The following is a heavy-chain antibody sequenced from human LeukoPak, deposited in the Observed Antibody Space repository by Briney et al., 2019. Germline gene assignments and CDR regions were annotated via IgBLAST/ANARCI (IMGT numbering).Heavy chain of an antibody. Sequence: SQTLSLTCALSGDSVSSNNVAWNWIRQSPSRGLEWLGRTYFRSMWYNDYAISVKGRLTIDPDTSRNQFSLQLNSVTPEDTAVYYCARDFASASELDYWGQGILVTVSS. CDR1: GDSVSSNNVA. CDR2: TYFRSMWYN. V-gene: IGHV6-1*01. D-gene: IGHD3-3*01. CDR3: ARDFASASELDY. J-gene: IGHJ4*02.